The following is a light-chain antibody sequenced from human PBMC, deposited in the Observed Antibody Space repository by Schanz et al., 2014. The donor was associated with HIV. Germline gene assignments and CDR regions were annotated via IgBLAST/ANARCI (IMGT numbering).Light chain of an antibody. Sequence: DIQMTQSPSTLSASVGDRVTITCRASQSIGSWVAWYQQKPGKAPNLLIYKASNLHSGVPSRFSGSGSGTEFTLTISSLQPDDFATYYCLQYNDYAYSFGQGTKLEIK. CDR2: KAS. J-gene: IGKJ2*03. CDR3: LQYNDYAYS. V-gene: IGKV1-5*03. CDR1: QSIGSW.